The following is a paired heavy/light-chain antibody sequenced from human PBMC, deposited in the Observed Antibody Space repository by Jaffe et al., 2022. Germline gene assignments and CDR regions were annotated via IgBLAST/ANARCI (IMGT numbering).Light chain of an antibody. V-gene: IGKV1-39*01. Sequence: DIQMTQSPSSLSASVGDRVTITCRASQSISSYLNWYQQKPGKAPKLLIYAASSLQSGVPSRFSGSGSGTDFTLTISSLQPEDFATYYCQQSYSTLRTFGQGTKLEIK. CDR2: AAS. CDR1: QSISSY. CDR3: QQSYSTLRT. J-gene: IGKJ2*01.
Heavy chain of an antibody. CDR1: GGSISSGSYY. J-gene: IGHJ4*02. CDR2: IYTSGST. V-gene: IGHV4-61*02. CDR3: ARDRPRYDYGDYASIFDY. Sequence: QVQLQESGPGLVKPSQTLSLTCTVSGGSISSGSYYWSWIRQPAGKGLEWIGRIYTSGSTNYNPSLKSRVTISVDTSKNQFSLKLSSVTAADTAVYYCARDRPRYDYGDYASIFDYWGQGTLVTVSS. D-gene: IGHD4-17*01.